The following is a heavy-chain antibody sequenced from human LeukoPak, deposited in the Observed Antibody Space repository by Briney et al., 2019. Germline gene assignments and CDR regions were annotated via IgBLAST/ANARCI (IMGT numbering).Heavy chain of an antibody. CDR2: ISSSSSYI. Sequence: GGSLRLSCAASEFTFSSYEMNWVRQAPGKGLEWVSSISSSSSYIYYADSVKGRFTISRDNAKNSLYLQMNSLRAEDTAVYYCARDRREGRERWPPSRTLGFDYWGQGTLVTVSS. CDR3: ARDRREGRERWPPSRTLGFDY. J-gene: IGHJ4*02. D-gene: IGHD5-24*01. V-gene: IGHV3-21*01. CDR1: EFTFSSYE.